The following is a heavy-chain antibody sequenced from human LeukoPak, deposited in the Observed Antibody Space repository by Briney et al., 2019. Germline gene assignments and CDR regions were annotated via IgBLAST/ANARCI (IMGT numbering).Heavy chain of an antibody. J-gene: IGHJ1*01. CDR3: ARGYCGGDCYGD. Sequence: RPGGSLRLSCAASGFTFSDYFMNWVRQAPGKGLEYVSSISGSSRHIYYADSVKGRFTISRDNTKSSLYLQMNSLRVEDMAVYYCARGYCGGDCYGDWGQGTLVTVSS. CDR2: ISGSSRHI. V-gene: IGHV3-21*01. CDR1: GFTFSDYF. D-gene: IGHD2-21*02.